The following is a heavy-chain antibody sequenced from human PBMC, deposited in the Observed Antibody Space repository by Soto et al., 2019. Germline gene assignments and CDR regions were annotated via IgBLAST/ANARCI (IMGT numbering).Heavy chain of an antibody. CDR1: XXXXXXXW. D-gene: IGHD6-19*01. V-gene: IGHV3-7*01. CDR2: IKQDGSEN. J-gene: IGHJ4*02. Sequence: EVQLXEXGXGLVXPGXXXXLSCAAXXXXXXXXWMSWVXQXPGKGLEWVANIKQDGSENYYVDSVXGXXXTXRDNTKNSFYLQMNSLRAEDTAVYYCARDHINGWKFDYCGRGTLVTVSS. CDR3: ARDHINGWKFDY.